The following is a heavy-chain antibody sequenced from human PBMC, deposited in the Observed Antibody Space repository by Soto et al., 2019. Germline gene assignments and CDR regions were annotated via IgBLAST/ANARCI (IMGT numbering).Heavy chain of an antibody. J-gene: IGHJ3*02. V-gene: IGHV3-30*18. CDR2: ISYDGSNK. CDR3: AKIVLGYQADIVVVVAAKTVDAFDI. Sequence: QVQLVESGGGGVQPGRSLRLSCAASGFTFSSYGMHWVRQAPGKGLEWVAVISYDGSNKYYADSVKGRFTISRDNSKNTLYMQMNRLRAEDTAVYYCAKIVLGYQADIVVVVAAKTVDAFDIWGQGTMVTVSS. CDR1: GFTFSSYG. D-gene: IGHD2-15*01.